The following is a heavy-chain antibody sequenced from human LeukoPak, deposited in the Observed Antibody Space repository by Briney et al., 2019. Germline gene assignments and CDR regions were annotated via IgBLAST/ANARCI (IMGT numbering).Heavy chain of an antibody. J-gene: IGHJ5*02. V-gene: IGHV1-2*02. Sequence: ASVKVSCKASGYTFTGYYMHWVRQAPGQGLEWMGWINPNSGGTNYAQKFQGRVTMTRDTSISTAYMELSRLRSDDTAVYYCARGGGCTNGECYTNWFDPWGQGTLVTVSS. CDR1: GYTFTGYY. CDR3: ARGGGCTNGECYTNWFDP. D-gene: IGHD2-8*01. CDR2: INPNSGGT.